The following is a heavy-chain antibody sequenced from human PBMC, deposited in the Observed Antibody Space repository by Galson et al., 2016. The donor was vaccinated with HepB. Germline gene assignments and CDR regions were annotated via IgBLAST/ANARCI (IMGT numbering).Heavy chain of an antibody. CDR1: GITFSTYA. V-gene: IGHV3-23*01. CDR2: ISGRGVGT. J-gene: IGHJ4*02. D-gene: IGHD6-13*01. CDR3: ASRVSFDY. Sequence: SLRLSCAASGITFSTYAMSWVRQAPGTGLEGVSGISGRGVGTFYADSVKGRFTISRDNSKNTLYLQMNSLKAEDTAVYYCASRVSFDYWGQGTLVTVSS.